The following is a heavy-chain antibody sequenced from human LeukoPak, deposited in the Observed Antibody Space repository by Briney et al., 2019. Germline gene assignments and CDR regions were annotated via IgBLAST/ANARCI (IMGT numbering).Heavy chain of an antibody. CDR1: GFTFSDYW. J-gene: IGHJ4*01. CDR2: IRQDGSKK. CDR3: ARDGTAPGLYFDL. V-gene: IGHV3-7*01. D-gene: IGHD1/OR15-1a*01. Sequence: GGSLRLSCAASGFTFSDYWMNWVRLAPGKGLEWVAGIRQDGSKKSYVDSVKGRFTISRDNTWNSLYLQMNSLRAEDTAVYYCARDGTAPGLYFDLWGQGTLVTVSS.